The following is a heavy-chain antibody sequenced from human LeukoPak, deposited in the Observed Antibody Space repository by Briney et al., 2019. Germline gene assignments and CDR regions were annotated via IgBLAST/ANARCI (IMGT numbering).Heavy chain of an antibody. CDR1: GGSFSGYY. V-gene: IGHV4-34*01. CDR2: INHSGST. Sequence: SETLSLTCAVYGGSFSGYYWSWIRQPPGKGLEWIGEINHSGSTNYNPSLKSRVTISVDTSKNQFSLKLSSVTAADTAVYYCARDPYYYDSSGYYGPVYYYYGMDVWGQGTTVTVSS. CDR3: ARDPYYYDSSGYYGPVYYYYGMDV. D-gene: IGHD3-22*01. J-gene: IGHJ6*02.